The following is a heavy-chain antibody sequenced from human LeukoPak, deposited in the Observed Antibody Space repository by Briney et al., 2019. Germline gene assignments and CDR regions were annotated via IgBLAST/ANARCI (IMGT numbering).Heavy chain of an antibody. Sequence: GESLKISCKGSGYSFTSYWISWVRQMRGKGLEWMGRIDPSDSYTNYSPSFQAHVTISADKSISTAYLQWSRLKASDTAMYYCASDLYSGYDYYFDYWGQGTLVTVSS. D-gene: IGHD5-12*01. CDR2: IDPSDSYT. CDR1: GYSFTSYW. V-gene: IGHV5-10-1*01. J-gene: IGHJ4*02. CDR3: ASDLYSGYDYYFDY.